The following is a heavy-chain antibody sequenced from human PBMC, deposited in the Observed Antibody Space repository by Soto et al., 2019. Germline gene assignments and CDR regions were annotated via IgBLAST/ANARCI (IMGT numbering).Heavy chain of an antibody. J-gene: IGHJ4*02. D-gene: IGHD2-2*01. CDR1: GGTFSSYT. CDR2: IIPILGIA. CDR3: ARAPSRYCSSTSCYVFDY. Sequence: QVQLVQSGAEVKKPGSSVKVSCKASGGTFSSYTISWVRQAPGQGLEWMGRIIPILGIANYAQKFQGRVTITAEKSTSTAYMELSSLRAEDTAVYYCARAPSRYCSSTSCYVFDYWGQGTLVTVSS. V-gene: IGHV1-69*02.